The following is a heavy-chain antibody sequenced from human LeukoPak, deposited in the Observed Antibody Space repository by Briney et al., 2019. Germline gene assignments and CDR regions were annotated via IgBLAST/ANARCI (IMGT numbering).Heavy chain of an antibody. CDR3: ARGASRDGYNLNAFDI. Sequence: PSQTLSLTCTVSGGSISSGSYYWSWIRQPPGKGLEWIGYIYYSGSTNYNPSLKSRVTISVDTSKNQFSLKLSSVTAADTAVYYCARGASRDGYNLNAFDIWGQGTMVTVSS. V-gene: IGHV4-61*01. D-gene: IGHD5-24*01. CDR2: IYYSGST. J-gene: IGHJ3*02. CDR1: GGSISSGSYY.